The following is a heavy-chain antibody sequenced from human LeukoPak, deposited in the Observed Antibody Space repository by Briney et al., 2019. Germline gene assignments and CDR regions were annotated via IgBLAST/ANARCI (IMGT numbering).Heavy chain of an antibody. CDR1: RGSISSGGYY. CDR2: IYYSGST. D-gene: IGHD1-1*01. V-gene: IGHV4-31*03. CDR3: ARETGSFDY. J-gene: IGHJ4*02. Sequence: SETLSLTCTVSRGSISSGGYYWSWISQHPGKCLEWIGYIYYSGSTYYNPSLKIRVTISVDTSKNQFSLKLSSVTAADTAVYYCARETGSFDYWGQGTLVTVSS.